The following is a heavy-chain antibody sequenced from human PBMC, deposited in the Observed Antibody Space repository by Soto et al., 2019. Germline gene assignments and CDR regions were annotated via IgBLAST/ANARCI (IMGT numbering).Heavy chain of an antibody. CDR3: AHVKGILDPIIYFDS. CDR1: GDILTEMS. CDR2: FDPEDGET. V-gene: IGHV1-24*01. Sequence: ASVKVSCKVSGDILTEMSIHWVRQAPGKGLEWLGGFDPEDGETSYAQKFQGRVTMTEDTSTDTAYMELTSLRFDDTAVYYCAHVKGILDPIIYFDSWGQGALVTVSS. J-gene: IGHJ4*02. D-gene: IGHD6-13*01.